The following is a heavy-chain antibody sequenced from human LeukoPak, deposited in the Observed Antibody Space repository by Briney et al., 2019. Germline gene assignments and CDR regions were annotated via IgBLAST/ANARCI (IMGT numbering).Heavy chain of an antibody. D-gene: IGHD5-12*01. Sequence: GASVKVSCKASGYTFTSYAMHWVRQAPGQRLEWMGWINAGNGNTKYSQKFQGRVTITRDTSASTAYMELSSLRSEDTAVYYCAREGVDIVATIGRYCFDYWGQGTLVTVSS. J-gene: IGHJ4*02. V-gene: IGHV1-3*01. CDR2: INAGNGNT. CDR1: GYTFTSYA. CDR3: AREGVDIVATIGRYCFDY.